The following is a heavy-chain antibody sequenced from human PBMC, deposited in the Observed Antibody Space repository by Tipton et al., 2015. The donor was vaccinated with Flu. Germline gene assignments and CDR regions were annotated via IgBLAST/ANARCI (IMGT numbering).Heavy chain of an antibody. CDR1: GFTFSSYE. J-gene: IGHJ4*02. V-gene: IGHV3-48*03. Sequence: SLRLSCAASGFTFSSYEMNWVRQAPGKGLEWLSYISSSGTTTSYADSVRGRFTISRDNSKNTLYLQMDSLRAEDTAVYYCARQLRFLEWPYYFEYWGQGTLVTVSS. CDR2: ISSSGTTT. CDR3: ARQLRFLEWPYYFEY. D-gene: IGHD3-3*01.